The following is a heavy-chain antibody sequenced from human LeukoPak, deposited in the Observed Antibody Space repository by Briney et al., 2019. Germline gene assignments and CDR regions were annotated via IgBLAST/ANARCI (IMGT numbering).Heavy chain of an antibody. J-gene: IGHJ5*02. Sequence: PSETLSLTCTVSGYYINSYYWTWIRQPPGKGLEWIGYVHYSGSTNYNPSLKSRVTISLDTAKNQFFLKVTALSAADTAVYYCARSITIDGWFDPWGQGTLVTVSS. D-gene: IGHD3-10*01. CDR2: VHYSGST. CDR3: ARSITIDGWFDP. CDR1: GYYINSYY. V-gene: IGHV4-59*01.